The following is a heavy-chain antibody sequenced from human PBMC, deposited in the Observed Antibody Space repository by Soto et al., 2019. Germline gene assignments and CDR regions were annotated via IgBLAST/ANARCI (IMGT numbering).Heavy chain of an antibody. J-gene: IGHJ4*02. CDR1: GFSLTTSGVG. V-gene: IGHV2-5*02. D-gene: IGHD3-3*01. CDR2: IYCDDDK. CDR3: AHRVLRAVFGLVTTTAIYFDF. Sequence: QITLNESGPTVVKPTETLTLTCTFSGFSLTTSGVGVGWVRQSPGKAPEWLAFIYCDDDKRYSTSLKSRLTITKDTPKNQVVLTMANVDPADTATYSCAHRVLRAVFGLVTTTAIYFDFWGQGTPVVVSS.